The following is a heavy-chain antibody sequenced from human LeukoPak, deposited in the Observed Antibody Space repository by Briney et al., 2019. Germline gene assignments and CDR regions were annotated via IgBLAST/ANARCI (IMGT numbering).Heavy chain of an antibody. CDR3: ARDLVGYDILTGYEHFDP. J-gene: IGHJ5*02. V-gene: IGHV1-2*02. CDR1: GYTFTGYY. D-gene: IGHD3-9*01. CDR2: INPNSGGT. Sequence: ASVKVSCKASGYTFTGYYMHWVRQAPGQGLEWMGWINPNSGGTNYAQKFQGRVAMTRDTSISTAYMELSRLRSDDTAVYYCARDLVGYDILTGYEHFDPWGQGTLVTVSS.